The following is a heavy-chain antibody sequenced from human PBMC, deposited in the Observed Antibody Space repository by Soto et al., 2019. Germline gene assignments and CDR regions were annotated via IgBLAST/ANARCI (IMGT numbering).Heavy chain of an antibody. CDR2: ISYDGSNK. D-gene: IGHD6-13*01. CDR3: ARNSRHSSSWYVLDY. V-gene: IGHV3-30-3*01. Sequence: QVQLVESGGGVVQPGRSLRLSCAASGFTFSSYAMHWVRQAPGKGLEWVAVISYDGSNKYYADSVKGRFTISRDNSKNTLYLHINNLRAEDTAVYYCARNSRHSSSWYVLDYWGQGTLVTVSS. J-gene: IGHJ4*02. CDR1: GFTFSSYA.